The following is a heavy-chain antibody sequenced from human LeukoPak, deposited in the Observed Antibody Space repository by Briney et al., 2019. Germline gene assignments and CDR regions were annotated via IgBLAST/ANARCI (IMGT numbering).Heavy chain of an antibody. CDR3: ARHERGGGNSDY. D-gene: IGHD4-23*01. Sequence: PSETLSLTCTVSGGSISSYYWSWIRQPPGKGLEWIGYIYYSGSTNYNPSLKSRVTISVDTSKNQFSLKLSSVTAADTAVYYCARHERGGGNSDYWGQGTLVTVSS. CDR2: IYYSGST. J-gene: IGHJ4*02. V-gene: IGHV4-59*08. CDR1: GGSISSYY.